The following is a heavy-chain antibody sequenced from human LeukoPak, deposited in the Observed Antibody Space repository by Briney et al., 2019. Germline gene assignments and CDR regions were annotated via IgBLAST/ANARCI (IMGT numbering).Heavy chain of an antibody. V-gene: IGHV3-48*02. CDR2: ISSSSSTI. J-gene: IGHJ4*02. CDR1: GFTFGSYS. D-gene: IGHD3-16*02. Sequence: GGSLRLSCAASGFTFGSYSMNWVRQAPGKGLEWVSHISSSSSTIYYADSVKGRFTISRDNAKNSLYLQMNSLRDEDTAVYYCARLPFGGLIAWGRGTLVTVSS. CDR3: ARLPFGGLIA.